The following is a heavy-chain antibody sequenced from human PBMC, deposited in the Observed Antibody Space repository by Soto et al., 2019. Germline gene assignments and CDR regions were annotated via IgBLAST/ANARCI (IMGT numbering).Heavy chain of an antibody. Sequence: ASVKVSCKASGYTFTSYDINWVRQATGQGLEWMGWMNPNSGNTGSAQKFQCRVTMTRNTSITTAYMELSLLRSEDTAVYYCARETTVTHYGMDVWGQGSTVTVSS. CDR1: GYTFTSYD. V-gene: IGHV1-8*01. CDR3: ARETTVTHYGMDV. CDR2: MNPNSGNT. J-gene: IGHJ6*02. D-gene: IGHD4-17*01.